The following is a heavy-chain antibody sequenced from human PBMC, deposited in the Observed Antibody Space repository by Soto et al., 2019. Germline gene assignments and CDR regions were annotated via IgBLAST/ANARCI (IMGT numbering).Heavy chain of an antibody. J-gene: IGHJ6*02. Sequence: EVQLVESGGDLVQPGGSLRLSCAASGFTFSSHWMSWVRQAPGKGLEWVANIKQDGSEKFYVDSVKGRFTISRDNAKNSLYLQMSRLRAEDTAVYYCTRGTELVYCTSTSCPGMDVWGQGTTVTVSS. D-gene: IGHD2-2*01. CDR2: IKQDGSEK. CDR1: GFTFSSHW. V-gene: IGHV3-7*03. CDR3: TRGTELVYCTSTSCPGMDV.